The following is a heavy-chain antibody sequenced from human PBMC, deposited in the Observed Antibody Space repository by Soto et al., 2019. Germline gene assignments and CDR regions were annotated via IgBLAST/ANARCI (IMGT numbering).Heavy chain of an antibody. CDR2: IYDAGPT. J-gene: IGHJ4*02. D-gene: IGHD3-10*01. Sequence: PSETLSLTCAVSGASVSRIGFHWGWIRQPPGQGLEWIGSIYDAGPTFYNPSLKSRVTISADTSKNHFSLRLSSVTAADTAVYYCARRGSGHTFDYWGKGTLVTVSS. CDR1: GASVSRIGFH. CDR3: ARRGSGHTFDY. V-gene: IGHV4-39*01.